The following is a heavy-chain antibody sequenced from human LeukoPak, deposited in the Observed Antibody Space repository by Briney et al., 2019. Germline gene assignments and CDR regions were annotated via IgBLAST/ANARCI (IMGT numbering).Heavy chain of an antibody. D-gene: IGHD3-10*01. Sequence: SETLSLTCAVSGGSFSGYYWSWIRQPPGKGLEWIREINHSGSTNYNPSLKSRVTISVDTYKNQFSLKLSSVTAADTAVYYCGRVPRGDYWGQGTLVTVSS. CDR2: INHSGST. CDR3: GRVPRGDY. CDR1: GGSFSGYY. J-gene: IGHJ4*02. V-gene: IGHV4-34*01.